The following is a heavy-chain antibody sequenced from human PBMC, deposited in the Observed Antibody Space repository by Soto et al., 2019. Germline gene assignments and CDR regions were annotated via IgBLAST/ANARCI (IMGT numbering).Heavy chain of an antibody. CDR1: GGTFSSYA. J-gene: IGHJ6*02. Sequence: SVKVSCKASGGTFSSYAISWVRQAPGQGLEWMGGIIPIFGTANYAQKFQGRVTITADESTSTAYMELSSLRSEDTAVYYCAPTAIRDYYYYGMDVWGQGTTVTVSS. CDR2: IIPIFGTA. D-gene: IGHD2-21*02. V-gene: IGHV1-69*13. CDR3: APTAIRDYYYYGMDV.